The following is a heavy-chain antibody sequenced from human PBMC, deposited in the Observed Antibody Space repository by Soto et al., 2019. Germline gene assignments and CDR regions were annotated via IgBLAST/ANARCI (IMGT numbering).Heavy chain of an antibody. J-gene: IGHJ1*01. V-gene: IGHV4-39*01. CDR3: ARQENS. CDR1: GGSISSSTQY. D-gene: IGHD1-7*01. CDR2: IYQSGRT. Sequence: QLQLQESGPGLVKPSETLSLTCTVSGGSISSSTQYWGWIRQPPGKGLEWIGSIYQSGRTYYNPSFKSRVSISVDPSKHQFSLILDSVTAADTAVYYCARQENSWGQGTLITVSS.